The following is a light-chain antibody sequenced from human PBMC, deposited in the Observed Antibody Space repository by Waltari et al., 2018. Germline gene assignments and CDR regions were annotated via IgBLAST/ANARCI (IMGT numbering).Light chain of an antibody. J-gene: IGLJ3*02. Sequence: QSALTQPPSASESPGQSVPISCTGTSSDVGDSDFVSWYQHHPGKAPKIMIYEVSMRPSGVPDRFSGSKSGSTASLTVSGLQAEDEATYYCSSYAGSNTWVFGGGTKLTVL. CDR1: SSDVGDSDF. V-gene: IGLV2-8*01. CDR3: SSYAGSNTWV. CDR2: EVS.